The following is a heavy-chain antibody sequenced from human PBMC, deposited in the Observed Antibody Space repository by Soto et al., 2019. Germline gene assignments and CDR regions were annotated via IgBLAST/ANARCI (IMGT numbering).Heavy chain of an antibody. CDR1: GYTFTSYG. CDR2: INAGNGNT. J-gene: IGHJ5*02. V-gene: IGHV1-3*01. D-gene: IGHD4-17*01. CDR3: ARAMDYGDFENWFDP. Sequence: ASVKVSCKASGYTFTSYGISWVRQAPGQRLEWMGWINAGNGNTKYSQKFQGRVTITRDTSASTAYMELSSLRSEDTAVYYCARAMDYGDFENWFDPWGQGTLVTVSS.